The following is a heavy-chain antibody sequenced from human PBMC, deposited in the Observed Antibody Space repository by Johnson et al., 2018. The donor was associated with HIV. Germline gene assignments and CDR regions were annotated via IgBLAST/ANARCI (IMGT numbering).Heavy chain of an antibody. CDR3: ASRYTVDAFDI. J-gene: IGHJ3*02. V-gene: IGHV3-23*04. D-gene: IGHD1-1*01. CDR2: ISGSGGST. Sequence: VQLVESGGGLVQPGGSLRLSCAASGFTFDYYDMNWVRQVPGKGLEWVSAISGSGGSTYYADSVKGRFTISRDNSKNTLYLQMNSLRAEDTAVYYCASRYTVDAFDIWGQGTMVTVSS. CDR1: GFTFDYYD.